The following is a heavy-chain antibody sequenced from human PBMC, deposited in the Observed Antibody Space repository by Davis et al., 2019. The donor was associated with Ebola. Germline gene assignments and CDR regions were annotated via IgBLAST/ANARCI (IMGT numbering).Heavy chain of an antibody. CDR3: ARDLLGPTAMAYYFDY. D-gene: IGHD5-18*01. J-gene: IGHJ4*02. CDR2: INAGNGNT. CDR1: GYTFTSYA. Sequence: ASVTVSCKASGYTFTSYAMHCVRQAPGQRLEWMGWINAGNGNTKYSQKFQGRVTITRDTSASTAYMELSSLRSEDTAVYYCARDLLGPTAMAYYFDYWGQGTLVTVSS. V-gene: IGHV1-3*01.